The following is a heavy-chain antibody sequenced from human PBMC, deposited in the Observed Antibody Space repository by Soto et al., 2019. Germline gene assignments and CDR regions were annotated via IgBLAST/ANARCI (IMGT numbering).Heavy chain of an antibody. CDR2: IYYSGST. V-gene: IGHV4-59*01. CDR3: ARLGEYYQSLDP. D-gene: IGHD2-2*01. J-gene: IGHJ5*02. Sequence: PSETLSLTCTVSGCSISSYYWSWIRQPPGKGLEWIGYIYYSGSTNYNPSLKSRVTISVDTSKNQFSLKLSSVTAADTAVYYCARLGEYYQSLDPWGQGTLVTVSS. CDR1: GCSISSYY.